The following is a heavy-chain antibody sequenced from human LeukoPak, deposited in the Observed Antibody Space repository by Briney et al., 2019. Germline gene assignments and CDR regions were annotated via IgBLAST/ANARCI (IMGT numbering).Heavy chain of an antibody. V-gene: IGHV3-9*01. CDR3: AKPSGSGVDY. D-gene: IGHD1-26*01. J-gene: IGHJ4*01. CDR1: GFTFDDYA. Sequence: GGSLRLSCAASGFTFDDYAMHWVRQAPGKGLEWVSTIGWNSGSIGYADSVKGRFTISRDNSKNTLYLQMNSVRSEDTALYYCAKPSGSGVDYWGQGTRVTVSS. CDR2: IGWNSGSI.